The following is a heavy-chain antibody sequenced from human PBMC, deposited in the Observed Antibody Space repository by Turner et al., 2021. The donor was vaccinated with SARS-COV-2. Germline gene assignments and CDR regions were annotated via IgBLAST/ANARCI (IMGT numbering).Heavy chain of an antibody. CDR3: ARHPLNYDFWSGYYYYGMDV. Sequence: QVQLQESGPGLVKPSETLSLTCTVSGGSISSYYWSWIRQPPGKGLEWIGYIYYSGSTNYNPSLKSRVTISVDTSKNQCSLKLSSVTAADTAVYYCARHPLNYDFWSGYYYYGMDVWGQGTTVTVSS. J-gene: IGHJ6*02. CDR2: IYYSGST. D-gene: IGHD3-3*01. CDR1: GGSISSYY. V-gene: IGHV4-59*08.